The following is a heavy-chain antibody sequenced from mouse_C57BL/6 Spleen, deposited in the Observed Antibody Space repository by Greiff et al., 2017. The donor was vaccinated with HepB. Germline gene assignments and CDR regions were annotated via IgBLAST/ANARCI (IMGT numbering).Heavy chain of an antibody. CDR2: IHPNSGST. Sequence: QVQLQQPGAELVKPGASVKLTCKASGYTFTSYWMHWVKQRPGQGLEWIGMIHPNSGSTNYNEKFKSKATLTVDKSSSTAYMQLSSLTSEDSAVYYCARGGVTTDGRYYAMDYWGQGTSVTVSS. V-gene: IGHV1-64*01. J-gene: IGHJ4*01. CDR1: GYTFTSYW. D-gene: IGHD2-2*01. CDR3: ARGGVTTDGRYYAMDY.